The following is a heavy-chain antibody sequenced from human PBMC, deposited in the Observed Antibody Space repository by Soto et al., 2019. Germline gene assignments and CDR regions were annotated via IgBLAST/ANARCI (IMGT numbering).Heavy chain of an antibody. CDR2: ISNDGSNK. V-gene: IGHV3-30*18. J-gene: IGHJ4*02. CDR1: GFTFSSYG. Sequence: QVQLVESGGGVVQPGRSLRLSCAASGFTFSSYGMHWVRQAPGKGLEWVAVISNDGSNKYYADSVKGRFTISRDNSKNTLYLQMNSLSAEDQAVYYCAKEFLSGYDSPLYYWGQGPLVTVSS. CDR3: AKEFLSGYDSPLYY. D-gene: IGHD5-12*01.